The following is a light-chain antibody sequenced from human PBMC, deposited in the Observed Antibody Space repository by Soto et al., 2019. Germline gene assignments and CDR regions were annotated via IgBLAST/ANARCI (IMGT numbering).Light chain of an antibody. CDR3: QQRSNWPQIT. Sequence: EIVLTQSPATLSLSPGERATLSCRASQSVSKYLAWYQQKPGQAPRLLIHDASNRATGIPARFSGSGSGTDFTLTISSLEPEGLGVYYCQQRSNWPQITFGGGTKVEIK. J-gene: IGKJ4*01. V-gene: IGKV3-11*01. CDR1: QSVSKY. CDR2: DAS.